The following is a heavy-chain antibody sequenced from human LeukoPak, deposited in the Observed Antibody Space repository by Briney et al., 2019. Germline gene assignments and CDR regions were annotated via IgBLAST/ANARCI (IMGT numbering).Heavy chain of an antibody. J-gene: IGHJ6*03. Sequence: PSGTLSLTCAVYGGSFSGYYWSWIRQPPGKGLEWIGEINHSGSTNYNPSLKSRVTISVDTSKNQFSLKLSSVTAADTAVYYCARGYGTHYSSRPYYMDVWGKGTTVTVSS. CDR3: ARGYGTHYSSRPYYMDV. V-gene: IGHV4-34*01. CDR2: INHSGST. CDR1: GGSFSGYY. D-gene: IGHD2-21*01.